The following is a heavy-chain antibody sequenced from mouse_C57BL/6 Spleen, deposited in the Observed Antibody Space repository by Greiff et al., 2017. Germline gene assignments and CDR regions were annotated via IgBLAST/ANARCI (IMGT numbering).Heavy chain of an antibody. CDR3: SRNVCSSRDYAMDY. Sequence: QVQLQQPGAELVMPGASVKLSCKASGYTFTSYWMHWVKQRPGQGLEWIGEIDPSDSYTNYNQKFKGKSTLTVDKSSSTAYMQRSSLTSADSAVYYCSRNVCSSRDYAMDYWGQGTSVTVSS. J-gene: IGHJ4*01. V-gene: IGHV1-69*01. CDR2: IDPSDSYT. CDR1: GYTFTSYW. D-gene: IGHD1-1*01.